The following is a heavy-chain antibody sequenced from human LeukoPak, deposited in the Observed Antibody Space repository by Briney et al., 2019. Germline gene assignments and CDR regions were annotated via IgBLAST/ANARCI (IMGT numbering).Heavy chain of an antibody. CDR1: GFTFSSYE. CDR2: ISSSSSTI. Sequence: GGSLRLSCAASGFTFSSYEMNWVRQAPGKGLEWVSYISSSSSTIYYADSVKGRFTISRDNAKNSLYLQMNSLRAEDTAVYYCARAGQLGHFDYWGQGTLVTVSS. V-gene: IGHV3-48*01. CDR3: ARAGQLGHFDY. D-gene: IGHD6-6*01. J-gene: IGHJ4*02.